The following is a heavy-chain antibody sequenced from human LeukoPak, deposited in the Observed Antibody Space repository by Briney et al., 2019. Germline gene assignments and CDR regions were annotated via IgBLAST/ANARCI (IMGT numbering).Heavy chain of an antibody. D-gene: IGHD5-24*01. Sequence: SQTLSLTCAVSGGSISSGGYSWSWIRQPPGKGLEWIGYIYHTGSTYYNPSLKSRVTISVDRSKNQFSLKLSSVTAAVTAVYYCARRGYNSYYFDYWGQGTLVTVSS. CDR3: ARRGYNSYYFDY. J-gene: IGHJ4*02. CDR2: IYHTGST. CDR1: GGSISSGGYS. V-gene: IGHV4-30-2*01.